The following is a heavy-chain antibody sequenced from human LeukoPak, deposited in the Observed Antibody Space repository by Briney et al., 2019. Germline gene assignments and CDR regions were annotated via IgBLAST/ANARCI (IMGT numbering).Heavy chain of an antibody. J-gene: IGHJ4*02. V-gene: IGHV3-23*01. CDR2: ISGSGGSTI. CDR3: ARDEVGAYCGGDCYLREGFIDY. Sequence: PGGSLRLSCAASGFTFSSYAMSWVRQAPGKGLEWVSAISGSGGSTIYYADSVKGRFTISRDNAKNSLYLQMNSLRDEDTAVYYCARDEVGAYCGGDCYLREGFIDYWGQGTLVTVSS. CDR1: GFTFSSYA. D-gene: IGHD2-21*02.